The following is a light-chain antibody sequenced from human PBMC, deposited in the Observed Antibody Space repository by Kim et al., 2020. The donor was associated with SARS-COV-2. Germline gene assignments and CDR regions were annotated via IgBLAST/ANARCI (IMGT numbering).Light chain of an antibody. J-gene: IGKJ1*01. CDR1: QSLSNN. CDR3: QQYNRWPRS. V-gene: IGKV3-15*01. Sequence: VSPGERATLSCRANQSLSNNLAWYQQKVGQSPRLLIYDASTRATGSPARFSGSGSGTECTLTITGLQSEDFAVYYCQQYNRWPRSFGQGTKVDIK. CDR2: DAS.